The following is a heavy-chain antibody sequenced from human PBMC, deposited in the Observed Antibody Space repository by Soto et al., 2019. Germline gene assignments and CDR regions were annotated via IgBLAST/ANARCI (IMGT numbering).Heavy chain of an antibody. J-gene: IGHJ5*02. D-gene: IGHD2-15*01. CDR3: ARDKPAYCSGGSCYRRNWFDP. CDR1: GFTFSSYG. V-gene: IGHV3-33*01. Sequence: GGSLRLSCAASGFTFSSYGMRWVRQAPGKGLEWVAVIWYDGSNKYYADSVKGRFTISRDNSKNTLYLQMNSLRAEDTAVYYCARDKPAYCSGGSCYRRNWFDPWGQGTPGHRLL. CDR2: IWYDGSNK.